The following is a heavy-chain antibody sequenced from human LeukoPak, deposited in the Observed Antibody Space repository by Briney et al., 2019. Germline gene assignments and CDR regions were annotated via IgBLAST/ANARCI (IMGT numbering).Heavy chain of an antibody. J-gene: IGHJ4*02. V-gene: IGHV3-30*04. CDR2: ISHDERNE. Sequence: PGGSLRLSCLVSGFTFTNFAMHWVRQAPGKGLEWVAAISHDERNEYYADSVQGRFTISRDNSKNMLFLRVDSLTVEDSAMYFRARPSPPGDGYNPPDYWGQGALVTVSS. D-gene: IGHD5-24*01. CDR3: ARPSPPGDGYNPPDY. CDR1: GFTFTNFA.